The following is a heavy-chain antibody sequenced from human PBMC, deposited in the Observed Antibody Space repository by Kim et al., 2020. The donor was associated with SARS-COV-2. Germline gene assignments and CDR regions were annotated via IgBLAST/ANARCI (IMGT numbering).Heavy chain of an antibody. D-gene: IGHD4-4*01. V-gene: IGHV3-21*06. Sequence: YADSVKGRCTISRDNAKTSLYLQINSLGAEDTAVYFCARNGEYSNFYFDYWGQGALVTVSS. J-gene: IGHJ4*02. CDR3: ARNGEYSNFYFDY.